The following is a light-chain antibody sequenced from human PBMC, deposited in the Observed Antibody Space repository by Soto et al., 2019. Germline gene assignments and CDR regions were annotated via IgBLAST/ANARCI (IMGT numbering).Light chain of an antibody. CDR3: ATWDDTLRPWV. CDR2: NNN. V-gene: IGLV1-44*01. J-gene: IGLJ3*02. Sequence: QALLTQPASSSATPGQRVTISCSGSNSNIGTNAVNWYQQIPGTAPKLLIYNNNQRPSGVPDRFSGSKSGTSASLTISGLHSDDEADYPCATWDDTLRPWVFSEGTKVTVL. CDR1: NSNIGTNA.